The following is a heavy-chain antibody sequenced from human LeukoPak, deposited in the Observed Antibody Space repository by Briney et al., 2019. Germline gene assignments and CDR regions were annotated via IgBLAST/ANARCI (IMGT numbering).Heavy chain of an antibody. CDR1: GFTFSSYD. J-gene: IGHJ4*02. CDR3: AKDGAWLRFDD. CDR2: ISYDGSNK. V-gene: IGHV3-30*04. D-gene: IGHD5-12*01. Sequence: GGSLRLSCAASGFTFSSYDMHWVCQAPGKGLEWVAVISYDGSNKYYADSVKGRFTISRDDSKNTLYLQMKNLRAEDTAVYYCAKDGAWLRFDDWGQGILVSVSS.